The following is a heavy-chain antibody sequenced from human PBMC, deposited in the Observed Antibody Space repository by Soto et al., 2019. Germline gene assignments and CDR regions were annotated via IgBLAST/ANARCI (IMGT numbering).Heavy chain of an antibody. CDR1: GSSISSSRYY. D-gene: IGHD3-10*01. CDR2: IYYSGST. Sequence: PSETLSLTCTVSGSSISSSRYYWGWIRQTPGKGLEWIGRIYYSGSTYYNPSLKSRVTISVDTSKNQFSLKLSSVTAADTAVYYCTNSNWFDPWGQGTLVTVSS. CDR3: TNSNWFDP. V-gene: IGHV4-39*01. J-gene: IGHJ5*02.